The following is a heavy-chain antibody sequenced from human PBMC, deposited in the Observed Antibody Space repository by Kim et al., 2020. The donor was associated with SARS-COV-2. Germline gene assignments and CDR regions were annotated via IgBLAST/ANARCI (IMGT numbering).Heavy chain of an antibody. Sequence: GGSLRLSCAASGFTFSSYGMHWVRQAPGKGLEWVAVISYDGSNKYYADSVKGRFTISRDNSKNTLYLQMNSLRAEDTAVYYCAKDRHSGYRKGRVYYFDYWGQGTLVTVSS. D-gene: IGHD5-12*01. V-gene: IGHV3-30*18. CDR2: ISYDGSNK. CDR3: AKDRHSGYRKGRVYYFDY. CDR1: GFTFSSYG. J-gene: IGHJ4*02.